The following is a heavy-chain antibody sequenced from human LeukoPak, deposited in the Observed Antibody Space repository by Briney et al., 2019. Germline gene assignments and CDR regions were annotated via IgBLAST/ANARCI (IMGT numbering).Heavy chain of an antibody. D-gene: IGHD2/OR15-2a*01. J-gene: IGHJ3*02. Sequence: GGTLRLSCAASGFTFSNYGMSWVRQAPGKGLEWVSTISGSGGDTYYADSVKGRFTISRDNSKNTLYLQMNSLRTEDTAVYYCAKAIVLLISGNAFDIWGQGTMVTVSS. CDR1: GFTFSNYG. V-gene: IGHV3-23*01. CDR3: AKAIVLLISGNAFDI. CDR2: ISGSGGDT.